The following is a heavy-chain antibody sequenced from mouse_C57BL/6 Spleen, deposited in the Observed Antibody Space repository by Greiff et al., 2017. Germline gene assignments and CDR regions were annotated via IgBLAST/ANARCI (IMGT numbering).Heavy chain of an antibody. CDR1: GYTFTSYW. CDR2: INPSNGGT. J-gene: IGHJ3*01. D-gene: IGHD2-5*01. CDR3: ARGDYSNYLFAY. Sequence: VQLQQPGTELVKPGASVKLSCKASGYTFTSYWMHWVKQRPGQGLEWIGNINPSNGGTNYNEKFKSKATLTVEKSSSTAYMQLSSLTSDDSAVYYCARGDYSNYLFAYWGQGTLVTVSA. V-gene: IGHV1-53*01.